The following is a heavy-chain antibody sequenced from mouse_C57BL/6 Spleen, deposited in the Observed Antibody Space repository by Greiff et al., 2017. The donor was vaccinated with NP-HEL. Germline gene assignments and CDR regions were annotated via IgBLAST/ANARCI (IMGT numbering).Heavy chain of an antibody. CDR3: ARNQYYGSSYGYFDV. V-gene: IGHV1-59*01. CDR2: IDPSDSYT. D-gene: IGHD1-1*01. J-gene: IGHJ1*03. Sequence: QLQQSGAELVRPGTSVKLSCKASGYTFTNYWMHWVKQRPGQGLEWIGVIDPSDSYTNYNQKFKGKATLTVDTSSSTAYMQLSRLTSEDSAVYYCARNQYYGSSYGYFDVWGTRTTVTVSS. CDR1: GYTFTNYW.